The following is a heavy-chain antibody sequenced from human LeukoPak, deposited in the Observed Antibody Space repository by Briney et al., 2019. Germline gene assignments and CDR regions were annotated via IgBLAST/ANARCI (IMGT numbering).Heavy chain of an antibody. CDR2: ISGSGGST. CDR3: AKDLTYYYDSSGYYYYYYGMDV. D-gene: IGHD3-22*01. Sequence: GGSLRLSCAASGFTFDDYGMSWVRQAPGKGLEWVSAISGSGGSTYYADSVKGRFTISRDNSKNTLYLQMNSLRAEDTAVYYCAKDLTYYYDSSGYYYYYYGMDVWGQGTTVTVSS. V-gene: IGHV3-23*01. CDR1: GFTFDDYG. J-gene: IGHJ6*02.